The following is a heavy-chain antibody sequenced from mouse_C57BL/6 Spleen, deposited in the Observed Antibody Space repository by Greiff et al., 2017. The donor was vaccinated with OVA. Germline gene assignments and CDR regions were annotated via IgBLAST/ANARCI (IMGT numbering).Heavy chain of an antibody. Sequence: EVMLVESEGGLVQPGSSMKLSCTASGFTFSDYYMAWVRQVPEKGLEWVANINYDGSSTYYLDSLKSRFIISRDNAKNILYLQMSSLKSEDTATDYCARENYSNYVGAMDYWGQGTSVTVSS. CDR2: INYDGSST. V-gene: IGHV5-16*01. J-gene: IGHJ4*01. D-gene: IGHD2-5*01. CDR3: ARENYSNYVGAMDY. CDR1: GFTFSDYY.